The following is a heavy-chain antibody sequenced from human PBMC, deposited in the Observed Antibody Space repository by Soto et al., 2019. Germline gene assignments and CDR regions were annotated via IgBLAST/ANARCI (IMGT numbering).Heavy chain of an antibody. CDR1: GGFISRGGYY. CDR2: IHYRGST. V-gene: IGHV4-31*03. J-gene: IGHJ5*02. Sequence: QVQLQESGPGLVEPSQTLSLTCSVSGGFISRGGYYWSWIRQLPGKGLEWIGYIHYRGSTYYNPSLKRRGSISVDMSKNQLSLNLTSVTAADTAVYSCARCRDAFGFDPWGQETRVTVSS. CDR3: ARCRDAFGFDP. D-gene: IGHD2-2*01.